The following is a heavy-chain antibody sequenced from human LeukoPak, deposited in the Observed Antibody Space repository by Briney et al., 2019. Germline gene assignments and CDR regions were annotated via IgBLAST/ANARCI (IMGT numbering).Heavy chain of an antibody. D-gene: IGHD1-26*01. CDR2: ISSSGSTI. V-gene: IGHV3-48*03. Sequence: GGSLRLSCAASGFTFSSYEMNWVRQAPGKGLEWVSYISSSGSTIYYADSVKGRFTISRDNAKNSLYLQMNSLRAEDTALYYCARDRRKRILGDAFDIWGQGTMVTVSS. CDR1: GFTFSSYE. CDR3: ARDRRKRILGDAFDI. J-gene: IGHJ3*02.